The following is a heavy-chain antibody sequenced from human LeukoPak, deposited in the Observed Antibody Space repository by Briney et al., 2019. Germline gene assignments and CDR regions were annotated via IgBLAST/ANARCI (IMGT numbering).Heavy chain of an antibody. CDR3: ARRATGDGGTGVFDY. V-gene: IGHV4-59*01. D-gene: IGHD7-27*01. Sequence: SETLSLTCTVSGGSISSYYWSWIRQPPGKGLEWIGYTYYSGSTNYNPSLKSRVTISVDTSKNQFSLKLSSVTAADTAVYYCARRATGDGGTGVFDYWGQGTLVTVSS. CDR1: GGSISSYY. CDR2: TYYSGST. J-gene: IGHJ4*02.